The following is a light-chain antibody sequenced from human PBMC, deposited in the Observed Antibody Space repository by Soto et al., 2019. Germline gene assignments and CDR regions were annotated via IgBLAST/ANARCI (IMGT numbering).Light chain of an antibody. CDR1: QSLVSSDGNTY. J-gene: IGKJ1*01. CDR2: RVS. V-gene: IGKV2-30*01. Sequence: DVVMTQSPLSLPVTLGQPASISCRSSQSLVSSDGNTYLNWFQQRPGQSPRRLIYRVSNRDSGVPDRFSGSGSVTDFTLKISRVEAEDVGVYYCMQGTHWPWTFGQGTKVEI. CDR3: MQGTHWPWT.